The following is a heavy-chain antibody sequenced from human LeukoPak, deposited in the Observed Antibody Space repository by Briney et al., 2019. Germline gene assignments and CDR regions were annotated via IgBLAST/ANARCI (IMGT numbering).Heavy chain of an antibody. CDR3: ARDYYGDYALDY. D-gene: IGHD4-17*01. J-gene: IGHJ4*02. CDR2: ISSSGSYI. CDR1: GFTFSSYS. V-gene: IGHV3-21*01. Sequence: GGSLRLSCAASGFTFSSYSMNWVRQAPGKGLEWVSSISSSGSYIYYADSVKGRFTISRDNAKNSLYLQMNSLRAEDTAVYYCARDYYGDYALDYWGQGTLVTVSS.